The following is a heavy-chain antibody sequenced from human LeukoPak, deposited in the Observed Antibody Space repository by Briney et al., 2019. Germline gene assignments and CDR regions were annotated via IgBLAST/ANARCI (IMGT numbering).Heavy chain of an antibody. D-gene: IGHD3-22*01. CDR1: GYTFTSYY. Sequence: ASVKVSCKASGYTFTSYYMHWVRQAPGQGLEWMGIINPSGGSTSYAQKFQGRVTMTRDMSTSTVYMELSRPRSDDTAVYYCAREIYYDSSGYYSYFDYWGQGTLVTVSS. J-gene: IGHJ4*02. CDR2: INPSGGST. V-gene: IGHV1-46*01. CDR3: AREIYYDSSGYYSYFDY.